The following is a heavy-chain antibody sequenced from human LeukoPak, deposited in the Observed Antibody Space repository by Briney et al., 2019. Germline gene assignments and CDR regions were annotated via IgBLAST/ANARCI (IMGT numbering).Heavy chain of an antibody. D-gene: IGHD6-13*01. CDR2: IHHSGST. CDR1: FQSFSDHY. Sequence: SETLSLTCALYFQSFSDHYWIWMRQPPGKGLAWIGEIHHSGSTSYRLSLKSRVTISVDRSKNQFSLKLTSVTAADTAVYYCERSTAPSWSNFDYGGQGTLGTVSS. J-gene: IGHJ4*02. V-gene: IGHV4-34*01. CDR3: ERSTAPSWSNFDY.